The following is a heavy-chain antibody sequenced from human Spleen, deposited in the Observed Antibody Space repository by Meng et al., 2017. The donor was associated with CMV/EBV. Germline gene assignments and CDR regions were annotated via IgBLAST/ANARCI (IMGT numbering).Heavy chain of an antibody. CDR2: ISSTSSYI. V-gene: IGHV3-21*01. D-gene: IGHD1-26*01. Sequence: GESLKISCAASEFTFSTYSMNWVRQAPGKGLEWVSSISSTSSYIYYADSVKGRFTISRDNAKNSLYLQMNSLRAEDTAVYYCAKGKVSDYYNFDYWGQGTLVTVSS. CDR1: EFTFSTYS. CDR3: AKGKVSDYYNFDY. J-gene: IGHJ4*02.